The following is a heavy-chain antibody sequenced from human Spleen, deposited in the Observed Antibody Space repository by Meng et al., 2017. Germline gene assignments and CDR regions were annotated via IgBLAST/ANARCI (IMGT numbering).Heavy chain of an antibody. CDR1: GFTFDDYA. CDR3: AKDYTTLFRGIDY. Sequence: GGSLRLSCAASGFTFDDYAMHWVRQAPGKGLEWVSSISWNSGGIGYADSVKGRFTVSRDNAKKSLYLQMNSLRAEDTALYYCAKDYTTLFRGIDYWGQGTLVTVSS. CDR2: ISWNSGGI. V-gene: IGHV3-9*01. D-gene: IGHD3-10*01. J-gene: IGHJ4*02.